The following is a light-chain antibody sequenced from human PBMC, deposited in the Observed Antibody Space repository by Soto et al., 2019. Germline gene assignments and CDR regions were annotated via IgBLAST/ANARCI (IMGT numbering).Light chain of an antibody. V-gene: IGKV1D-12*01. CDR1: QDISTL. CDR3: QQADSFPLT. Sequence: DIQMTQTPSSVSASIGDTVTMTCRSSQDISTLLAWYQQKPGKAPKLLIYGASTLESGVPSRFSGRGSGTDFTLTISSLQPEDFATYFCQQADSFPLTFGGGTKVYIK. J-gene: IGKJ4*01. CDR2: GAS.